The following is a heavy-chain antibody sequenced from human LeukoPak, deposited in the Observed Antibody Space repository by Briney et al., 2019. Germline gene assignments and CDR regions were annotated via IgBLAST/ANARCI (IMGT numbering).Heavy chain of an antibody. CDR3: ARSASGWGFDD. Sequence: GGSLKISCKGSGYSFTTYWSGGVRQMSGKGLEWSGIISPGDSDTRYSPSCQGQVTIPADKSISTAYLQWSSLKASDSAMYYCARSASGWGFDDWGQGTLVPVSS. V-gene: IGHV5-51*01. CDR1: GYSFTTYW. D-gene: IGHD6-19*01. J-gene: IGHJ4*02. CDR2: ISPGDSDT.